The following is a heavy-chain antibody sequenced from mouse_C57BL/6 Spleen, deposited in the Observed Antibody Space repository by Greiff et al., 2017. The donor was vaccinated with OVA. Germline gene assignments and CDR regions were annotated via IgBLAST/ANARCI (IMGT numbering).Heavy chain of an antibody. D-gene: IGHD2-1*01. CDR1: GYTFTDYY. Sequence: EVQLQQSGPELVKPGASVKISCKASGYTFTDYYMNWVKQSHGKSLEWIGDINPNNGGTSYNQKFKGKATLTVDKSSSTAYMELRSLTSEDSAVYYCARGNYGNTGFAYWGQGTLVTVSA. V-gene: IGHV1-26*01. J-gene: IGHJ3*01. CDR3: ARGNYGNTGFAY. CDR2: INPNNGGT.